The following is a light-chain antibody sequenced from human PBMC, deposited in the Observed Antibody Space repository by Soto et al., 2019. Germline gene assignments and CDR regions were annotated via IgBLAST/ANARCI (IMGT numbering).Light chain of an antibody. J-gene: IGKJ5*01. CDR1: QSVSSY. Sequence: EIVLTQSPATLSLSPGERATLSCRASQSVSSYLAWYQQRLGQAPRLLIYDTSNRATGIPARFSSSGFGTDCTLTISSLQPVDFAIYYCQQRNSWPITFSQGTRLEIK. V-gene: IGKV3-11*01. CDR3: QQRNSWPIT. CDR2: DTS.